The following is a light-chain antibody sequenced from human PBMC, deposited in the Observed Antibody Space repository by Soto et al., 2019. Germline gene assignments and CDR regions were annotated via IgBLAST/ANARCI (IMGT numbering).Light chain of an antibody. CDR1: QSFSSSY. J-gene: IGKJ5*01. CDR2: ETS. V-gene: IGKV3-20*01. CDR3: HQYASSPIT. Sequence: EIVLTQSPGTLSLSPGERATLSCRASQSFSSSYLAWYQQKPGQAPRLLIYETSSRATGIPDRFSGSGSGTDFTLTFSRLEPEDFAVYYCHQYASSPITFGQGTRLEIK.